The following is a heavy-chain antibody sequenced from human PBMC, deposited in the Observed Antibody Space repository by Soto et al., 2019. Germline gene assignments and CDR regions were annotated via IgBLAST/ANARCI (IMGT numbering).Heavy chain of an antibody. Sequence: ASVKVASTASGYTVTIYAMHWVRQAPGQRLEWMGWINAGNGNTKYSQKFQGRVTITRDTSASTAYMELSSLRSEDTAVYYCARAGSLYRSSPRDYYYYYYMYVWGKGTTVPVSS. CDR1: GYTVTIYA. CDR3: ARAGSLYRSSPRDYYYYYYMYV. J-gene: IGHJ6*03. V-gene: IGHV1-3*01. D-gene: IGHD6-6*01. CDR2: INAGNGNT.